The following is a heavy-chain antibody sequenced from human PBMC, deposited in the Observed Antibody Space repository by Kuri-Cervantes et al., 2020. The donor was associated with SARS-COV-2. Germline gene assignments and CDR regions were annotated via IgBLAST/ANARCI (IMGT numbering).Heavy chain of an antibody. CDR3: VKSMSIAAPASDY. CDR2: ISNSGGST. Sequence: GESLKISCAASGFTFSSYAMRWVRQAPGKGLEWVSTISNSGGSTYYADSVKGRFTISRDNSKNTLYLQMNSLRADDTAVYYCVKSMSIAAPASDYWGQGTLVTVSS. J-gene: IGHJ4*02. CDR1: GFTFSSYA. D-gene: IGHD6-13*01. V-gene: IGHV3-23*01.